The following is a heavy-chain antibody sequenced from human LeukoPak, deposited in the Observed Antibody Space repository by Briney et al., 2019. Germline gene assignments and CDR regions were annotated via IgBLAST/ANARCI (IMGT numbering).Heavy chain of an antibody. CDR2: ISYDGSNK. Sequence: GGSLRLSCAASGFTFSSYGMHWVRQAPGKGLEWVAVISYDGSNKYYADSVKGRFTISRDNSKNTLYLQMNSLRAEDTSVYYCARGPSGYHNTGGQGTLVTVSS. D-gene: IGHD5-12*01. J-gene: IGHJ4*02. CDR1: GFTFSSYG. V-gene: IGHV3-30*03. CDR3: ARGPSGYHNT.